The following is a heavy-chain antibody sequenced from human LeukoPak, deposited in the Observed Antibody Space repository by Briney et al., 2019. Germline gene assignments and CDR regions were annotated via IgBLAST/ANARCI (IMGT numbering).Heavy chain of an antibody. CDR3: ARVGCCSGGSCYRFRYFQH. D-gene: IGHD2-15*01. CDR1: GGSISSSSYY. V-gene: IGHV4-39*07. J-gene: IGHJ1*01. CDR2: IYYSGST. Sequence: SETLSLTCTVSGGSISSSSYYWGWIRQPPGKGLEWIGSIYYSGSTYYNPSLKSRVTISVDTSKNQFSLKLSSVTAADTAVYYCARVGCCSGGSCYRFRYFQHWGRGTLVTVSS.